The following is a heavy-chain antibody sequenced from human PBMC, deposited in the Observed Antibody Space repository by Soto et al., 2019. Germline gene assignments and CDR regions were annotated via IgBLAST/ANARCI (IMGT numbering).Heavy chain of an antibody. CDR3: ARPEGVRSLDY. D-gene: IGHD3-3*01. J-gene: IGHJ4*02. V-gene: IGHV4-34*01. CDR1: GGSFSGYY. Sequence: QVQLQQWGAGLLKPSETLSLTCAVYGGSFSGYYWSWIRQPPGKGLEWIGEINHSGSTNYNPSLKSRVTISVDTSKNQFSLKLSSVTAADTAVYYCARPEGVRSLDYWGQGTLVTVSS. CDR2: INHSGST.